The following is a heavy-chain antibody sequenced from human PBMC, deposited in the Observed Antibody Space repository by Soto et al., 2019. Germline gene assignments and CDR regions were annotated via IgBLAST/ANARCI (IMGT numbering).Heavy chain of an antibody. CDR3: ARDGGGVVPAAKGYYYGMDV. Sequence: QVQLVQSGAEVKKPGSSVKVSCKASGGTFSSYAISWVRQAPGQGLEWMGGIIPIFGTANYAQKFQGRVTITEDESTSTAYMELSSLRSEDTAVYYCARDGGGVVPAAKGYYYGMDVWGQGTTVTVSS. V-gene: IGHV1-69*01. CDR1: GGTFSSYA. D-gene: IGHD2-2*01. J-gene: IGHJ6*02. CDR2: IIPIFGTA.